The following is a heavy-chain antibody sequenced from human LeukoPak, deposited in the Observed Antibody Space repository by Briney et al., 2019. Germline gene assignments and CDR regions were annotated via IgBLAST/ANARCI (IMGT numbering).Heavy chain of an antibody. V-gene: IGHV3-20*04. D-gene: IGHD4-11*01. CDR3: ARAPRDDYSNYFDY. CDR1: GFTFSNAW. Sequence: PGGSLRLSCAASGFTFSNAWMSWVRQAPGKGLEWVSGINWNGGSTGYADSVKGRFTISRDNAKNSLYLQMNSLRAEDTALYYCARAPRDDYSNYFDYWGQGTLVTVSS. CDR2: INWNGGST. J-gene: IGHJ4*02.